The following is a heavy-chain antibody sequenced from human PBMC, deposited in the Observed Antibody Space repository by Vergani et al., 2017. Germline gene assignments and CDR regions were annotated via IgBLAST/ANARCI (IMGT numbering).Heavy chain of an antibody. V-gene: IGHV4-38-2*01. CDR1: GYSISSGYY. J-gene: IGHJ4*02. Sequence: QVQLQESGPGLVKPSETLSLTCAVSGYSISSGYYWGWIRQPPGKGLEWIGSIYHSGSTYYNPSLKSRVTISVDTSKNQFSLKLSSVTAADTAVYYCARGPPSEYWGQGTLVTVSS. CDR3: ARGPPSEY. CDR2: IYHSGST.